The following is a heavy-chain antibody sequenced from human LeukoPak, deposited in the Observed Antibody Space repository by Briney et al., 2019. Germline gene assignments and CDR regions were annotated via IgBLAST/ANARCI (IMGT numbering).Heavy chain of an antibody. CDR2: IIPILGIA. V-gene: IGHV1-69*04. D-gene: IGHD3-10*01. CDR3: ARDLGEAGSPFDY. J-gene: IGHJ4*02. CDR1: GYTFTSYG. Sequence: SVKVSCKASGYTFTSYGISWVRQAPGQGLEWMGRIIPILGIANYAQKFQGRVTITADKSTSTAYMELSSLRSEDTAVYYCARDLGEAGSPFDYWGQGTLVTVSS.